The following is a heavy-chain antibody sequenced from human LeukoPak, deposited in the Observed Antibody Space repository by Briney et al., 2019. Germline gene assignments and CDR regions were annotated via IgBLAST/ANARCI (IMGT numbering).Heavy chain of an antibody. CDR3: AKDRSTYNILTGYLES. D-gene: IGHD3-9*01. J-gene: IGHJ5*02. CDR1: GFAFSRYG. Sequence: PERSLRLSCAASGFAFSRYGMHWVRQAPGKGPEWVALISYDGSKENYIESVKGRFTVSRDNSRNTLYLQMNSLRAEDTAVYYCAKDRSTYNILTGYLESWGQGTLVTDSS. V-gene: IGHV3-30*18. CDR2: ISYDGSKE.